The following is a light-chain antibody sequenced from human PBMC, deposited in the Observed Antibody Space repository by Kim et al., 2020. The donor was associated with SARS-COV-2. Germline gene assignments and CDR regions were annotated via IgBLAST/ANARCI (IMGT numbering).Light chain of an antibody. J-gene: IGLJ2*01. Sequence: GQSVTISCTGTSSDVGGYNYVSWYQQHPGKAPKLMIYEVSKRPSGVPDRFSGSKSGNTASLTVSGLHTEDEADYYCSSYAGGNNLLFGGGTQLTVL. CDR2: EVS. CDR3: SSYAGGNNLL. CDR1: SSDVGGYNY. V-gene: IGLV2-8*01.